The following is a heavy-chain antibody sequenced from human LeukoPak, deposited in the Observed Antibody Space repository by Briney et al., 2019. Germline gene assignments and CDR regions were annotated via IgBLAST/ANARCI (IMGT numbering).Heavy chain of an antibody. CDR3: ARGAVYYYDSSGSFDY. CDR1: GYTFTGYY. V-gene: IGHV1-2*02. Sequence: GASVKVSCKASGYTFTGYYMHWVRQAPGQGLEWMGWINPNSGGTNYAQKFQGRVTMTRDTSISTAYMELSRLRSDDTAVYSCARGAVYYYDSSGSFDYWGQGTLVTVSS. CDR2: INPNSGGT. J-gene: IGHJ4*02. D-gene: IGHD3-22*01.